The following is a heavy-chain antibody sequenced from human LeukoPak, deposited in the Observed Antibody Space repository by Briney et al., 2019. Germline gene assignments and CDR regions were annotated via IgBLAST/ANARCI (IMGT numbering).Heavy chain of an antibody. V-gene: IGHV4-59*01. J-gene: IGHJ6*02. D-gene: IGHD3-3*01. CDR3: VGTRITYYDFWSGYYHYYYGMDV. Sequence: SETLSLTCTVSGGSISSYYWSWIRQPPGKGLEWIGYIYYSGSTNYNPSLKSRVTISVDTSKNQFSLKLSSVTAADTAVYYCVGTRITYYDFWSGYYHYYYGMDVWGQGTTVTVSS. CDR2: IYYSGST. CDR1: GGSISSYY.